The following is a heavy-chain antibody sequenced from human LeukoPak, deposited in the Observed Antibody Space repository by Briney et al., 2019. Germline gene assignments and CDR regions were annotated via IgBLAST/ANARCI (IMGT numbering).Heavy chain of an antibody. D-gene: IGHD2-15*01. CDR3: ARMWWYSRSHDY. Sequence: SETLSLTCAVYGGSFSGYYWSWIRQPPGKGLEWIGEINHSGSTNYNPSLKSRVTISVDTSKNQFSLKLSSVTAADTAVYYCARMWWYSRSHDYWGQGTLVTVSS. CDR2: INHSGST. CDR1: GGSFSGYY. V-gene: IGHV4-34*01. J-gene: IGHJ4*02.